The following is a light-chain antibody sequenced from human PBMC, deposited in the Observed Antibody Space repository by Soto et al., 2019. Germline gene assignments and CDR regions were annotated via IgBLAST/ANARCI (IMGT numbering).Light chain of an antibody. J-gene: IGKJ3*01. CDR2: GAS. Sequence: EIEMTQSPATLSLAPGERVTLSCRASESVSTNLAWYQQKAGQAPRLLIYGASTRATGIPARFSGSGSGTDFTLTINNLQPEDFATYYCQRTYNAPFTFGPGTKVSIK. V-gene: IGKV3-15*01. CDR1: ESVSTN. CDR3: QRTYNAPFT.